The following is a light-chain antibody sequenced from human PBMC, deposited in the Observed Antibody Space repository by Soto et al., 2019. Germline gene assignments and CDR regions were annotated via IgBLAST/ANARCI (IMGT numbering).Light chain of an antibody. V-gene: IGKV3-11*01. J-gene: IGKJ1*01. CDR2: DAS. Sequence: EIVLTQSPANLSLSPGERATLSCRASQSVSSYLAWYQQRPGQAPRLLIFDASSRATGIPARFSGSGSGTDFTLTISSLEPEDFAVYYCPQRSNWPRTFGQGTKVEIK. CDR3: PQRSNWPRT. CDR1: QSVSSY.